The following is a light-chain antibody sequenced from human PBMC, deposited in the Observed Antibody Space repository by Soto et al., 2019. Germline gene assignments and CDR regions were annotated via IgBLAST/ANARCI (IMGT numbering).Light chain of an antibody. CDR1: QSLLHSNGYTY. V-gene: IGKV2-28*01. J-gene: IGKJ5*01. CDR2: LAS. CDR3: MQTLQPPT. Sequence: DIVMTQSPLSLPVTPGEPASISCRSSQSLLHSNGYTYLDWYLQKPGQSPQLLIYLASNRASGXPXSVSGSGSGTDFTLNISRVEAEDVGLYYCMQTLQPPTFGQGTRLEMK.